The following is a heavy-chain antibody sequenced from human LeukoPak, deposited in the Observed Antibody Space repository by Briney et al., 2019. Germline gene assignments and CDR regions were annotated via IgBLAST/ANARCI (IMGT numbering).Heavy chain of an antibody. V-gene: IGHV1-69*05. Sequence: SVKVSCKASGGTFSSYAISWVRQAPGQGLEWMGRIIPIFGTANYAQKFQGRVTITTDESTSTAYMELRSLRSDDTAVYYCARDWVRWELLDYWGQGTLVTVSS. CDR1: GGTFSSYA. CDR2: IIPIFGTA. CDR3: ARDWVRWELLDY. D-gene: IGHD1-26*01. J-gene: IGHJ4*02.